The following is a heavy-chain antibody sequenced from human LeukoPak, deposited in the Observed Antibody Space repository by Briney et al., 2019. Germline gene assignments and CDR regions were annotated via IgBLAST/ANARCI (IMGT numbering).Heavy chain of an antibody. CDR2: ISSSSSTI. CDR1: GFTFSSYS. D-gene: IGHD3-3*01. Sequence: GGSLRLSCAASGFTFSSYSMNWVRQAPGKGLEWVSYISSSSSTIYYADSVKGRFTISRDNAKNSLYLQMNSLRAEDTAVYYCARAHSVGTYYDFWSGYSEGTADFDYWGQGTLVTVSS. CDR3: ARAHSVGTYYDFWSGYSEGTADFDY. J-gene: IGHJ4*02. V-gene: IGHV3-48*01.